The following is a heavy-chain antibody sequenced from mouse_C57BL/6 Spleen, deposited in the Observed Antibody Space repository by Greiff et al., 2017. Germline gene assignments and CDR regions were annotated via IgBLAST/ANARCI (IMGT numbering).Heavy chain of an antibody. V-gene: IGHV5-16*01. J-gene: IGHJ2*01. CDR3: AGHVDGYYMDY. D-gene: IGHD2-3*01. CDR1: GFTFTDYY. CDR2: INYEGSGT. Sequence: EVQLQESEAGLVKPGSSVKLSCTATGFTFTDYYIAWVWQGPVQGLEWVGKINYEGSGTYYLDPFKSRGTTTTEKAPNTPYLQVSSLKSEDTAAYYCAGHVDGYYMDYWGQGTTLTVSS.